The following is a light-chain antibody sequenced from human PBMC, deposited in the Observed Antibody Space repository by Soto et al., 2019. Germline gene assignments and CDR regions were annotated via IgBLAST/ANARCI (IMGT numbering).Light chain of an antibody. J-gene: IGKJ4*01. CDR2: DAS. Sequence: IVLTQSPATLSLSPGERASLSCRASQTVGKDLAWYQVRPGQAPRLLIFDASTRATGVPPRSSGSRSGSDVTPPISSLDPEDFALYYCQQRSAWPFTFGGGTSVLIK. CDR1: QTVGKD. V-gene: IGKV3-11*01. CDR3: QQRSAWPFT.